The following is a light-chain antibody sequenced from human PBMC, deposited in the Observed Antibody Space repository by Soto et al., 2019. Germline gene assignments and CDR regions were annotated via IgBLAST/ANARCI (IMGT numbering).Light chain of an antibody. CDR1: QSVSSTY. V-gene: IGKV3-20*01. J-gene: IGKJ2*01. CDR2: GAS. CDR3: QQYSGPGMYT. Sequence: EIVLTQSPGTLSLSPGEGATLSCRASQSVSSTYFAWYQQKPGQAPRLLIYGASSRASGIPDRFSGSGSGTDFTLTINRLEPEDFAEYYCQQYSGPGMYTFGQGTKLEIK.